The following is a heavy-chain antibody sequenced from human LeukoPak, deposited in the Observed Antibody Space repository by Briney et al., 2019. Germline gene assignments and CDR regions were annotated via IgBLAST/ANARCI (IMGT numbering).Heavy chain of an antibody. CDR3: AQLAPYSPAYSQH. Sequence: SETLSLTCTVSGGSITAYYWTWIRQPPGKGLEWIGYIYRSGTTNYNPSLRSRVTISVDTSKNQFSLRLNSVTAADTAVYYCAQLAPYSPAYSQHWGQGTLVTVSS. CDR1: GGSITAYY. J-gene: IGHJ1*01. V-gene: IGHV4-59*01. CDR2: IYRSGTT. D-gene: IGHD2-21*01.